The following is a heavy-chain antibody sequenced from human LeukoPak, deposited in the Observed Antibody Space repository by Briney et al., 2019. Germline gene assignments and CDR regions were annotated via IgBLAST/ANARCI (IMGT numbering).Heavy chain of an antibody. CDR2: INYGGST. CDR3: ARRRPAPMVNLEEDVQYYMDV. V-gene: IGHV4-59*08. J-gene: IGHJ6*03. Sequence: SETLSLTCSVSGGSLSDDYWSWIRQPPGKALEWIGYINYGGSTNYNPSLKSRVTMSVDTSKNQFSLNLSSVSAADTAVYSCARRRPAPMVNLEEDVQYYMDVWGSGTTVTVSS. D-gene: IGHD5-18*01. CDR1: GGSLSDDY.